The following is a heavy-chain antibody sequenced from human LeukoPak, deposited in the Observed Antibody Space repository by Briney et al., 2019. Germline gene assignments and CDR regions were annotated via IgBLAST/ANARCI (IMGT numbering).Heavy chain of an antibody. CDR1: GYTFTSYD. Sequence: GAPVKVSCKASGYTFTSYDINWVRQATGQGLEWMGWMNPNSGNTGYAQKFQGRVTMTRNTSISTAYMELSSLRSEDTAVYYCARSETPGADYYDSSGYYYPFQHWGQGTLVTVSS. J-gene: IGHJ1*01. CDR2: MNPNSGNT. V-gene: IGHV1-8*01. CDR3: ARSETPGADYYDSSGYYYPFQH. D-gene: IGHD3-22*01.